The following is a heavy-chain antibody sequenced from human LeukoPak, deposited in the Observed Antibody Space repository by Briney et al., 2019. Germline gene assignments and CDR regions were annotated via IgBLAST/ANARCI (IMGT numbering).Heavy chain of an antibody. CDR3: ARDQPTSSYSD. CDR2: IKEDGSEK. D-gene: IGHD2-15*01. J-gene: IGHJ4*02. CDR1: GFTFSSYW. Sequence: GGSLRLSCAASGFTFSSYWMTWVRQAPGKGLEWVANIKEDGSEKYYVDSVKGRFTISRDNAKNSLYLQMNSLRAEDTAVYYCARDQPTSSYSDWGQGTLVTVSS. V-gene: IGHV3-7*01.